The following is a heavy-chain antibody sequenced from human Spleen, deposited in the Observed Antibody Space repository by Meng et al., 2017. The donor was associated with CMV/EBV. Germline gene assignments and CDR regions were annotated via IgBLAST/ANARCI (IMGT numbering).Heavy chain of an antibody. D-gene: IGHD2-2*01. CDR2: IYPGDSDT. J-gene: IGHJ4*02. CDR3: AVSSRDIVVVPAANFDY. CDR1: GYSFTSYW. V-gene: IGHV5-51*01. Sequence: KVSCKGSGYSFTSYWIGWVRQMPGKGLEWMGIIYPGDSDTRYSPSFQGQVTIPADKSISTAYLQWSSLKASDTAMYYCAVSSRDIVVVPAANFDYWGQGTLVTVSS.